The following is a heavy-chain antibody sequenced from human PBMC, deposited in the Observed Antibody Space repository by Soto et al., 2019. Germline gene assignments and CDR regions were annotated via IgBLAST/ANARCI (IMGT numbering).Heavy chain of an antibody. Sequence: PGGSLRLSCAASGFTFTIYAMSWVRQAPGKGLEWVSAITGSGGSTYYADSAKGRFTISRDNSKNTLYLQMNSLRAEDTAVYYCAKARGAMVRGAAFYFDYWGQGTLVTVSS. D-gene: IGHD3-10*01. V-gene: IGHV3-23*01. J-gene: IGHJ4*02. CDR2: ITGSGGST. CDR3: AKARGAMVRGAAFYFDY. CDR1: GFTFTIYA.